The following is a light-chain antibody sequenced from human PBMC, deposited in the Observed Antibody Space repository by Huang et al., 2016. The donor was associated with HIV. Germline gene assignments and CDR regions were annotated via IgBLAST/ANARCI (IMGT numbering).Light chain of an antibody. CDR1: QSIGNN. Sequence: EIVLTQSPDLQSVTPKEEVTITCRASQSIGNNLHWYQQKPDQSPKLLIKYASNSSSGCPARFSGSGSGTDFTLTIKSLEAEDAAAYFCHQSTSFQSITFGQGTRLEIK. V-gene: IGKV6D-21*02. J-gene: IGKJ5*01. CDR3: HQSTSFQSIT. CDR2: YAS.